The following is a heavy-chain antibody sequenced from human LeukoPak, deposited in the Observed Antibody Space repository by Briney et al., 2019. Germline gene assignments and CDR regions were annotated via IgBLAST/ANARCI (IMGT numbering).Heavy chain of an antibody. V-gene: IGHV4-59*08. CDR1: GGSMSPYH. CDR3: ARAVSGRFDY. Sequence: SETLSLTCTVSGGSMSPYHWGWIRQPPGKGLEWSGYIYYSGSTNYNPSLKSRVTISVDTSKNQFSLKLSSVTAADTAIYYCARAVSGRFDYWGQGTLVTVSS. J-gene: IGHJ4*02. CDR2: IYYSGST. D-gene: IGHD6-19*01.